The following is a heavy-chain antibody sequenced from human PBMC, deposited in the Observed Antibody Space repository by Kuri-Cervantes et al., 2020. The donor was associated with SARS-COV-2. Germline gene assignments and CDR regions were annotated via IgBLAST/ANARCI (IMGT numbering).Heavy chain of an antibody. CDR3: ARQGGIVVVPAAL. J-gene: IGHJ4*02. CDR1: GGSISSSSYY. V-gene: IGHV4-39*07. CDR2: IYYSGST. Sequence: GSLRLSCTVSGGSISSSSYYWGWIRQPPGKGLEWTGSIYYSGSTYYDPSLKSRVTISVDTSKNQSSLKLSSVTAADTAVYYCARQGGIVVVPAALWGQGTLVTVSS. D-gene: IGHD2-2*01.